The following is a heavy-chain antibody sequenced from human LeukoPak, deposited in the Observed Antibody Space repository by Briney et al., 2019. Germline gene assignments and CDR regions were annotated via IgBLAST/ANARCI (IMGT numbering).Heavy chain of an antibody. CDR2: IYYSGST. V-gene: IGHV4-59*01. Sequence: SETLSLTCTVSGGSISSYYWSWIRQPPGKGLEWIGYIYYSGSTNYNPSLKSRVTISVDTSKNQFSLKLSSVTAADTAVYYYARGRSSGWFGYWGQGTLVTVSS. CDR1: GGSISSYY. CDR3: ARGRSSGWFGY. D-gene: IGHD6-19*01. J-gene: IGHJ4*02.